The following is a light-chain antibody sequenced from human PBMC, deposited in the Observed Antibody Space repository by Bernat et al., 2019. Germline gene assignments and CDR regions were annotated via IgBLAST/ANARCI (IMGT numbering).Light chain of an antibody. J-gene: IGKJ4*01. CDR2: DAS. CDR1: QSVSIY. CDR3: QKGSDWPPT. V-gene: IGKV3-11*01. Sequence: EIGLRQSPDTLSLSPGERATLSCRASQSVSIYLAWYQHKPGQAPRLLISDASRRATGIPARFSGSGSGTDFTLTISSLEPEDFAVYYCQKGSDWPPTFGGGTKVEI.